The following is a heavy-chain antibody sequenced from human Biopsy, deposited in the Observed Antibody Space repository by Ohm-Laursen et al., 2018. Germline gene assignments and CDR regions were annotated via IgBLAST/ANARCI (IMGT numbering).Heavy chain of an antibody. CDR2: IYTSGIT. V-gene: IGHV4-4*07. J-gene: IGHJ6*02. D-gene: IGHD3-10*01. CDR3: VRGVDYYGPYHYYALDV. Sequence: SETLSLTCTVSGGSLSSYSWSWIRQPAGKGLEWIGQIYTSGITNYNPSLKSRVTMSVDTSKNQFSLKVRSVTAADTAVYYCVRGVDYYGPYHYYALDVWGQGTTVTVSS. CDR1: GGSLSSYS.